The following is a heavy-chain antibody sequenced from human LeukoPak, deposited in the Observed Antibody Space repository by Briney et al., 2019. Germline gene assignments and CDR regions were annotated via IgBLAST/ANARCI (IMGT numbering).Heavy chain of an antibody. D-gene: IGHD1-26*01. CDR1: GFTFSSYT. CDR3: TRDASGDTNSGPRMDV. Sequence: GGKLRLYCAASGFTFSSYTMHWVRQAPGKGLEWVAVISYDGSNKHYADSVKGRFTISRDNSKNTLYLQMNSLRAEDTAVYYCTRDASGDTNSGPRMDVWGQGTMAVVSS. CDR2: ISYDGSNK. J-gene: IGHJ6*02. V-gene: IGHV3-30-3*01.